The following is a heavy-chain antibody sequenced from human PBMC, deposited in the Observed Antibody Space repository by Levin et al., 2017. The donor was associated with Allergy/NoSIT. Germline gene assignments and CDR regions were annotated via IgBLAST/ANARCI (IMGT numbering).Heavy chain of an antibody. J-gene: IGHJ4*02. V-gene: IGHV3-48*01. CDR3: ARDRPRANSYAHGDY. CDR1: GFTFSSYS. CDR2: ISSSSSTI. Sequence: GGSLRLSCAASGFTFSSYSMNWVRQAPGKGLEWVSYISSSSSTIYYADSVKGRFTISRDNAKNSLYLQMNSLRAEDTAVYYCARDRPRANSYAHGDYWGQGTLVTVSS. D-gene: IGHD5-18*01.